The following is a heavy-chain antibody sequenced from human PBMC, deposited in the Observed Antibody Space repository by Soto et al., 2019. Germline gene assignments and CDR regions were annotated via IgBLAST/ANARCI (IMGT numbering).Heavy chain of an antibody. CDR1: GFTFSSYA. D-gene: IGHD4-17*01. CDR2: ISGSGGST. V-gene: IGHV3-23*01. Sequence: GGSLRLSCAASGFTFSSYAMSWVRQAPGKGLEWVSAISGSGGSTYYADSVKGRFTISRDNSKNTLYLQMNSLRAKDTAVYYCAKDSETYGDYSAGFDYWGQGTLVTVSS. CDR3: AKDSETYGDYSAGFDY. J-gene: IGHJ4*02.